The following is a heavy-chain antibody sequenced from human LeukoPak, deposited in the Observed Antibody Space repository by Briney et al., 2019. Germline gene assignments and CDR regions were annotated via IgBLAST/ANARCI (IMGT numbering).Heavy chain of an antibody. V-gene: IGHV3-7*01. CDR3: ARKGWELRRGAFDI. J-gene: IGHJ3*02. Sequence: GGSLRLSCAASGFTFSSYWMSWVRQAPGKGLEWVANIKQDGSEKYYVDSVKGRFTISRDNAKNSLYLQMNSLRAEDTAVYYCARKGWELRRGAFDIWGQGTMVTVSS. D-gene: IGHD1-26*01. CDR2: IKQDGSEK. CDR1: GFTFSSYW.